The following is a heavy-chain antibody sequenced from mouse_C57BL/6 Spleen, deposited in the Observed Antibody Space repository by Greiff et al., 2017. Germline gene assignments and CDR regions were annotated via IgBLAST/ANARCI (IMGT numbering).Heavy chain of an antibody. CDR1: GFTFSDFY. Sequence: EVKVVESGGGLVQSGRSLRLSCATSGFTFSDFYMEWVRQAPGKGLEWIAASRNKANDYTTEYSASVKGRFIVSRDTSQSILYLQMNALRAEDTAIYYCARVEDYAMDYWGQGTSVTVSS. CDR3: ARVEDYAMDY. CDR2: SRNKANDYTT. J-gene: IGHJ4*01. V-gene: IGHV7-1*01.